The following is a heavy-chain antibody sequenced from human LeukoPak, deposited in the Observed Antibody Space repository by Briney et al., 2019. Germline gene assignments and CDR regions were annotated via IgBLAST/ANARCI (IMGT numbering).Heavy chain of an antibody. J-gene: IGHJ5*02. V-gene: IGHV5-51*01. CDR3: ARHHRGVGADWFGP. CDR2: IYPGDSDT. CDR1: GYSFATHW. Sequence: GESLKISCRGSGYSFATHWIGWVRQLPGKGLEWMGIIYPGDSDTRYSPSFQGQITISVDKSISTAYLQWSTLKASDTAMYYCARHHRGVGADWFGPWGQGTLVTVSS. D-gene: IGHD1-26*01.